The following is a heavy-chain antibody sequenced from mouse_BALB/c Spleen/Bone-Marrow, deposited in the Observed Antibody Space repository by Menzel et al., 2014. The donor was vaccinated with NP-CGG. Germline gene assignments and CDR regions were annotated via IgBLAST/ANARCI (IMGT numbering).Heavy chain of an antibody. CDR3: ARGGNYAWIAY. V-gene: IGHV5-17*02. D-gene: IGHD2-1*01. J-gene: IGHJ3*01. CDR2: ISSGSSTI. Sequence: EVQRVESGGGLVQPGGSRKLSCAASGFTFSSFGMHWVRQAPERGLEWVAYISSGSSTIYYADTVKGRFTISRDNPKNTLFLQMTSLRSEDTAMYYCARGGNYAWIAYWGQGTLVTVSA. CDR1: GFTFSSFG.